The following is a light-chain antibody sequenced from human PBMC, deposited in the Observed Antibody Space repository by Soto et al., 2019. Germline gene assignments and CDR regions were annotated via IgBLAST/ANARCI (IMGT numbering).Light chain of an antibody. Sequence: FKLTHPQSSWPPSLETRVPITAGEGRGLRNKLDWFQQKKGKFPERLIYAASSLQSGVPSRFTGSASGTEFTLTISSLQPEDFATYYCLQHDSYPWTFGQGTKVEVK. CDR1: RGLRNK. CDR3: LQHDSYPWT. J-gene: IGKJ1*01. V-gene: IGKV1-17*01. CDR2: AAS.